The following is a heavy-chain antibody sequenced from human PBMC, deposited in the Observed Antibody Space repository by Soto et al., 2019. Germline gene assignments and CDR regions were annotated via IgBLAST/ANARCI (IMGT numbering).Heavy chain of an antibody. V-gene: IGHV3-48*03. Sequence: GGSLRLSCAASGFTFSSYEMNWVRQAPGKGLEWVSYISSSGSTIYYADSVKGRFTISRDNAKNSLYLQMNSLRAEDTAVYYCARDPRSITIFGVVTGGDAFDIWGQGTMVTVSS. CDR1: GFTFSSYE. CDR2: ISSSGSTI. CDR3: ARDPRSITIFGVVTGGDAFDI. J-gene: IGHJ3*02. D-gene: IGHD3-3*01.